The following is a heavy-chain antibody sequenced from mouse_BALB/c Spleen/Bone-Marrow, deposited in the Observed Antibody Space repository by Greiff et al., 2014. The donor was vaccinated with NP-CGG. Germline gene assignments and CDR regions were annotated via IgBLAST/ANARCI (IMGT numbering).Heavy chain of an antibody. CDR2: INPNNGGT. D-gene: IGHD3-3*01. CDR3: ARWTRGDYFDY. J-gene: IGHJ2*01. CDR1: GYTFTECT. Sequence: VQLQQSGPELVKPGASVKISCKTSGYTFTECTMHWVKQSHGKSLEWIGSINPNNGGTTYNQKFRGKATLTVDKSSTTAYMELRSLTSEDSAVYYCARWTRGDYFDYWGQGTTLTVSS. V-gene: IGHV1-18*01.